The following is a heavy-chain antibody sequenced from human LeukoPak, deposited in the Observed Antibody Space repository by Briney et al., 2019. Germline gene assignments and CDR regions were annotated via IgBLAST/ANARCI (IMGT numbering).Heavy chain of an antibody. Sequence: SETLSLTCTVSGGSISSYYWSWIRQPPGKGLEWIGYIYTSGSTNYNPSLKSRVTISVDTSKNQFSLKLSSVTAADTAVYYYARVEGGGLDYWGQGTLVTVSS. J-gene: IGHJ4*02. CDR2: IYTSGST. CDR3: ARVEGGGLDY. CDR1: GGSISSYY. D-gene: IGHD1-26*01. V-gene: IGHV4-4*09.